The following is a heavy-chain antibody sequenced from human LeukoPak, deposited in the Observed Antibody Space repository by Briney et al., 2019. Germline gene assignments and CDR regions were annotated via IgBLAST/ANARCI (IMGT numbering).Heavy chain of an antibody. J-gene: IGHJ2*01. CDR2: ISWNSGSI. CDR3: AKDHYASATGYFDL. Sequence: PGGSLRLSCAASGFTFDDYAMHWVRQAPGKGLEWVSGISWNSGSIAYADSVKGRFTISGDNAKNSLYLQMNSLRAEDTALYDCAKDHYASATGYFDLWGRGTLVTVSS. CDR1: GFTFDDYA. D-gene: IGHD3-10*01. V-gene: IGHV3-9*01.